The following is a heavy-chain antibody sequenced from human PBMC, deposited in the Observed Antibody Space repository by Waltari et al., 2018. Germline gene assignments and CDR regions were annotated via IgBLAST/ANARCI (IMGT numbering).Heavy chain of an antibody. CDR3: AKDEYDILTGTDY. CDR1: GFTFDAYA. J-gene: IGHJ4*02. D-gene: IGHD3-9*01. Sequence: EVQLVESGGGLVQPGRSLRLSCAASGFTFDAYAMHWVRQAPGKGLEWVSGISWNSGSIGYADSVKGRFTISRDNAKNSLYLQMNSLRAEDTALYYCAKDEYDILTGTDYWGQGTLVTVSS. CDR2: ISWNSGSI. V-gene: IGHV3-9*01.